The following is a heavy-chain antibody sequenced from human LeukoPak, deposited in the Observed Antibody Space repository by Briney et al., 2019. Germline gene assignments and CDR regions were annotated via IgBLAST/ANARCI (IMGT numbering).Heavy chain of an antibody. CDR1: GFTFSSYA. V-gene: IGHV3-23*01. CDR3: ANFNSRVYSYGLDY. Sequence: SGGSLRLSCAASGFTFSSYAMSWVRQAPGKGLEWVSAISGSGGSTYYADSVKGRFTISRDNSKNTLYLQMNSLRAEDTAVYYCANFNSRVYSYGLDYWGQGTLATVSS. D-gene: IGHD5-18*01. J-gene: IGHJ4*02. CDR2: ISGSGGST.